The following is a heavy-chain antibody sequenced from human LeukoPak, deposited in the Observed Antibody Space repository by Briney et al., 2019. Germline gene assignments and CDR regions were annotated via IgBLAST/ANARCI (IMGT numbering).Heavy chain of an antibody. CDR2: ISGSGGST. CDR3: AKGQYCSSTSCPDC. D-gene: IGHD2-2*01. J-gene: IGHJ4*02. V-gene: IGHV3-23*01. CDR1: GFTFSSYA. Sequence: GSLRLSCAASGFTFSSYAMSWVRQAPGKGLEWVSAISGSGGSTYYPDSVKGRFTISRDNSKNTLYLQMNSLRAEDTAVYYCAKGQYCSSTSCPDCWGQGTLSPSPQ.